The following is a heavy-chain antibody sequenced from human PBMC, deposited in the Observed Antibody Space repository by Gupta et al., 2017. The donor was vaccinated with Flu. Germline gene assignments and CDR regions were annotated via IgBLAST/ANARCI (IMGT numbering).Heavy chain of an antibody. Sequence: QVQMVQSGAEVKKPGASVTVSRKASGYTLTGDYMHWVRQAPGQGLEWMGRINPNSGGTNYAQKFQGRVTMTRDTSISTAYMELSSLRSDDTAVYYCAREVDIVVVIATNAFDIWGQGTMVTVSS. J-gene: IGHJ3*02. D-gene: IGHD2-21*01. V-gene: IGHV1-2*06. CDR1: GYTLTGDY. CDR2: INPNSGGT. CDR3: AREVDIVVVIATNAFDI.